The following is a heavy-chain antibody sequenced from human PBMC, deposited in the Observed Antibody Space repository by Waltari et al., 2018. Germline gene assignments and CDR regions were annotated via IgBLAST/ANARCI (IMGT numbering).Heavy chain of an antibody. V-gene: IGHV1-2*06. D-gene: IGHD4-17*01. CDR3: ARVGPSYGDYWFDP. CDR2: INPNSGGT. Sequence: QVQLVQAGAKGKKPGASVKVSCQASRYTFTGYYMQRVRQATGPGLEWMGRINPNSGGTNYAQKFQGRVTMTRYTSISTAYMELSRLRSDDTAVYYCARVGPSYGDYWFDPWGQGTLVTVSS. CDR1: RYTFTGYY. J-gene: IGHJ5*02.